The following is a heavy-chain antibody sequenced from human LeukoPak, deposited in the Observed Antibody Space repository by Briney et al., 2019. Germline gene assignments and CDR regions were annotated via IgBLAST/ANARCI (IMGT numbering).Heavy chain of an antibody. CDR2: ISSSGSTI. D-gene: IGHD5-18*01. Sequence: QPGGSLRLSCAASGFTFSSYEMNWVRQAPGKGLEWVSYISSSGSTIYYADSVKGPFTISRDNAKNSLYLQMNSLRAEDTAVYYCARAYSYGIFYFDYWGQGTLVTVSS. CDR1: GFTFSSYE. J-gene: IGHJ4*02. CDR3: ARAYSYGIFYFDY. V-gene: IGHV3-48*03.